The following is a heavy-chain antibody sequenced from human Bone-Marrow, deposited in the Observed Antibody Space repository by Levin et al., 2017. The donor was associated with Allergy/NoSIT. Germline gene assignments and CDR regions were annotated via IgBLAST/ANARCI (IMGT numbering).Heavy chain of an antibody. J-gene: IGHJ6*02. CDR1: GYTFTTYG. V-gene: IGHV1-18*01. CDR2: VSAYSGNT. CDR3: ARGHFPYYDYGMDV. Sequence: GASVKVSCKASGYTFTTYGLTWVRQAPGQGLEWMGWVSAYSGNTNYALNLQDRVTMTTDTATNTAYMELTSLRSDDTAIYYCARGHFPYYDYGMDVWGQGTTVVVSS.